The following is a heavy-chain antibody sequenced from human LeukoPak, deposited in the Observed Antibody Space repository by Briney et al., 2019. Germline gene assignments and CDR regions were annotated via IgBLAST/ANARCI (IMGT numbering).Heavy chain of an antibody. CDR2: IFGSGDNT. J-gene: IGHJ4*02. V-gene: IGHV3-23*01. CDR3: AKRGIAAAASFEY. Sequence: GGSLRLSCVASGFTFSSYAMSWVRQAPGKGLEWVSTIFGSGDNTNYADSVKGRFTISRDSSKNTLYLQMNSLRADDTAVYYCAKRGIAAAASFEYWGQGTLVTVSS. CDR1: GFTFSSYA. D-gene: IGHD6-13*01.